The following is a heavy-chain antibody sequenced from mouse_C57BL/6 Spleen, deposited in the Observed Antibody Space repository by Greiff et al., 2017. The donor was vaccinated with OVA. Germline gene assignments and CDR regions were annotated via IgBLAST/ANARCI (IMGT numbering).Heavy chain of an antibody. CDR2: IHPNSGST. CDR3: ASGGGTGYCDV. D-gene: IGHD4-1*01. V-gene: IGHV1-64*01. Sequence: QVQLQQPGAELVKPGASVKLSCKASGYTFTSYWLHWVKQRPGQGLEWIGMIHPNSGSTNYNEKFKSKATLTVDKSSSTAYMQLSSLTSEDSAVYYCASGGGTGYCDVWGTGTTVTVSS. J-gene: IGHJ1*03. CDR1: GYTFTSYW.